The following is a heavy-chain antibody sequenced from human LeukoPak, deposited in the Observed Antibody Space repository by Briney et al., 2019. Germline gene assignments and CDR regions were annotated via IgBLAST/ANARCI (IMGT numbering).Heavy chain of an antibody. Sequence: SETLSLTCTVSGGSFSGYYWSCVRQPPGKGLEWIGYIHYSGSTNYNPSLKSRVSLSVDTSPNQFSLKLSSVTAADTALYYCGRDYGAKSPFFDYWGQETLVTVSS. J-gene: IGHJ4*02. D-gene: IGHD4-17*01. CDR3: GRDYGAKSPFFDY. CDR2: IHYSGST. V-gene: IGHV4-59*01. CDR1: GGSFSGYY.